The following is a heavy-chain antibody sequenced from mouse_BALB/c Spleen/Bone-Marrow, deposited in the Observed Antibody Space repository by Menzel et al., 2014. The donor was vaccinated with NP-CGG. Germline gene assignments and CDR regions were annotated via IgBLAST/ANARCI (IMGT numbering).Heavy chain of an antibody. J-gene: IGHJ3*01. V-gene: IGHV1-12*01. Sequence: QVQLKQSGAELVRSGASVKMSCKASGYIFTSYNIHWVKQTPGQGLEWIGHIYPGNGGTNYNQKFKGKATLTADTSSSTAYMQISGLTSEDSAVYFCARGQLLAYWGQGTLVTVSA. D-gene: IGHD3-3*01. CDR2: IYPGNGGT. CDR3: ARGQLLAY. CDR1: GYIFTSYN.